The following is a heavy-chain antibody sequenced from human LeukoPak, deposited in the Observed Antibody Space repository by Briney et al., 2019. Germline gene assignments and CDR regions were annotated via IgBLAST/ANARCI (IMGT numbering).Heavy chain of an antibody. D-gene: IGHD2-8*02. CDR1: GFTFSSYG. J-gene: IGHJ4*02. CDR2: ISGSGGST. CDR3: AKDDIVVVVSAIWD. Sequence: GGSLRLSCAASGFTFSSYGMSWVRQAPGKGLEWVSAISGSGGSTYYADSVKGRFTISRDNSKNTLYLQMNSLRAEDTAVYYCAKDDIVVVVSAIWDWGQGTLVAVSS. V-gene: IGHV3-23*01.